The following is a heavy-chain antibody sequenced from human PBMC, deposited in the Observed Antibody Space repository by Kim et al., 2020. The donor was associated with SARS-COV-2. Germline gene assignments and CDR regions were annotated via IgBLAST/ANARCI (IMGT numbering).Heavy chain of an antibody. CDR1: GFTFSSYA. J-gene: IGHJ4*02. CDR3: AKDRGGSIAVAGTYFDY. CDR2: ISGSGGST. V-gene: IGHV3-23*01. Sequence: GGSLRLSCAASGFTFSSYAMSWVRQAPGKGLEWVSAISGSGGSTYYADSVKGRFTISRDNSKNTLYLQMNSLRAEDTAVYYCAKDRGGSIAVAGTYFDYWGQGTLVTVSS. D-gene: IGHD6-19*01.